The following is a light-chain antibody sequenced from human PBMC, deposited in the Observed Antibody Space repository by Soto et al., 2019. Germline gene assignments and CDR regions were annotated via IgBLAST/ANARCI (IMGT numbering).Light chain of an antibody. V-gene: IGKV1-39*01. J-gene: IGKJ2*01. CDR1: QNIARY. CDR2: VAS. Sequence: DIQMTQSPSSLSASAGDRVTITCRASQNIARYLYWFQQKPGKAPNLLIYVASNLQSGVPSRFSGSGSGTDFTLTINNLQPEDFATYYCQQTYSIPRTFGQGPKLEIK. CDR3: QQTYSIPRT.